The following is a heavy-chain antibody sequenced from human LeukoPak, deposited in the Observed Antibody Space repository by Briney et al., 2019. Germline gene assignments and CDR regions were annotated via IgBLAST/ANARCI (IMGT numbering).Heavy chain of an antibody. V-gene: IGHV3-23*01. J-gene: IGHJ4*02. CDR2: ISGSGGST. CDR1: GFTFSSYA. D-gene: IGHD5-18*01. Sequence: PGGSLRLSCAASGFTFSSYAMSWVRQAPGKGLEWVSAISGSGGSTYYADSVKGRFTISRDNSKNTLYLQMNSLRAEDTAVYYCAKDLRRGYSYGYLFDYWGQGTLVTVSS. CDR3: AKDLRRGYSYGYLFDY.